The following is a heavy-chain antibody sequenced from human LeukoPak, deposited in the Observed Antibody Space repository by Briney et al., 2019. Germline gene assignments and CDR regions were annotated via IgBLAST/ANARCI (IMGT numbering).Heavy chain of an antibody. J-gene: IGHJ6*03. CDR2: ISSSGSTI. Sequence: GGSLRLSCAASGFTFSDYYMSWIRQAPGKGLEWVSYISSSGSTIYYADSVKGRFTISRDNANNLLFLQMSSLRAEDTAVYFCAGLRRAYYYYMDVWGKGTTVTVSS. V-gene: IGHV3-11*04. CDR1: GFTFSDYY. CDR3: AGLRRAYYYYMDV.